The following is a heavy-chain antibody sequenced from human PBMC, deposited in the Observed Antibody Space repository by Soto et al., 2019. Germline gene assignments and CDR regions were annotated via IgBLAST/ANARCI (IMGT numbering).Heavy chain of an antibody. CDR1: GGSISSYY. D-gene: IGHD6-13*01. Sequence: QVQLQESGPGLVKPSETLSLTCTVSGGSISSYYWSWIRQPAGKGMEWIGRIHTTESTNYNPSLKSRVTMSIDTSKNQFSLKLSSLTAADTAVYNCVRALSSAAGLYFDYWGQGTLVTVSS. V-gene: IGHV4-4*07. J-gene: IGHJ4*02. CDR3: VRALSSAAGLYFDY. CDR2: IHTTEST.